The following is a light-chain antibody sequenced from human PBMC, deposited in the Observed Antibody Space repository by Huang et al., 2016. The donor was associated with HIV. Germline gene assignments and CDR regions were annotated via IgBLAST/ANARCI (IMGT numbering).Light chain of an antibody. J-gene: IGKJ2*01. CDR3: QQYGSSPYT. Sequence: EIVLTQSPGTLSLSPGERATLSCRASQSVSTNYLAWYQHKPGQAPRLRIYGTSSRATGIPDRFSGSGSGTDFTLTISILEPEDFAVYYCQQYGSSPYTFGQGTKLEIK. CDR1: QSVSTNY. CDR2: GTS. V-gene: IGKV3-20*01.